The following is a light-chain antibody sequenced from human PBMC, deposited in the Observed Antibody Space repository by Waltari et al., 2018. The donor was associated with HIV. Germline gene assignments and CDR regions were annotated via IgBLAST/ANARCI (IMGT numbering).Light chain of an antibody. V-gene: IGLV1-51*01. CDR3: GTWDSSLSAWV. Sequence: QSVLTQPPSVSAAPGQKVTISCSGSSSNIGNNYVSWYQQLPGTAPKLLIYDVNNLPSGIPDRFSGAGSGTAATLGITGLQTGDEADYYCGTWDSSLSAWVFGGGTKLTVL. CDR2: DVN. J-gene: IGLJ3*02. CDR1: SSNIGNNY.